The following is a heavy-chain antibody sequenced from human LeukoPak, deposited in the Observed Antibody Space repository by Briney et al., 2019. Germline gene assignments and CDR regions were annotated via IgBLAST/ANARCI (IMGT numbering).Heavy chain of an antibody. Sequence: GGSLGLSCVASGFTFSKYTMSWVRQAPGKGLEWVSGIYGGGSGSTFYAESVKGRFTISRDNSKNTLYLQMNSLRDEDTAIYYCAKDFTPDGIWDIDYWGRGTLITVSS. J-gene: IGHJ4*02. CDR3: AKDFTPDGIWDIDY. V-gene: IGHV3-23*01. D-gene: IGHD1-14*01. CDR2: IYGGGSGST. CDR1: GFTFSKYT.